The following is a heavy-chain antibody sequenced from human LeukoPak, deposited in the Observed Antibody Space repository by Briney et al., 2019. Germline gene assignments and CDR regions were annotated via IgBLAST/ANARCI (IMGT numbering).Heavy chain of an antibody. CDR3: ARDLVGATTWFDY. V-gene: IGHV1-8*01. J-gene: IGHJ4*02. D-gene: IGHD1-26*01. CDR1: GYTFTSYD. Sequence: ASVKVSCKASGYTFTSYDINWVRQATGQGLEWMGWMNPNSGNTGYAQKFQGRVTMTRNTSISTAYMELSGLRSEDTAVYYCARDLVGATTWFDYWGQGTLVTVSS. CDR2: MNPNSGNT.